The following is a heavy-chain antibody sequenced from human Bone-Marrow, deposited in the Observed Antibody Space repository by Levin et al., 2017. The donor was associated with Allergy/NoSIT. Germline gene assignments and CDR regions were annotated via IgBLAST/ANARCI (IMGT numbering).Heavy chain of an antibody. Sequence: KISCKASGGTFSSYAISWVRQAPGQGLEWMGGIIPIFGTANYAQKFQGRVTITADESTSTAYMELSSLRSEDTAVYYCARVGVESYYDILTGYYETQYYFDYWGQGTLVTVSS. CDR2: IIPIFGTA. J-gene: IGHJ4*02. D-gene: IGHD3-9*01. CDR1: GGTFSSYA. V-gene: IGHV1-69*01. CDR3: ARVGVESYYDILTGYYETQYYFDY.